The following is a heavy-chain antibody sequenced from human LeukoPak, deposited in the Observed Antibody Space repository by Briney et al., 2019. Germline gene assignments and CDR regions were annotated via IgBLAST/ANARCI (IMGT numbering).Heavy chain of an antibody. CDR3: ARDFTLGGHPGWELEGY. CDR2: ISSSSSTI. CDR1: GFTFSSYS. J-gene: IGHJ4*02. V-gene: IGHV3-48*01. D-gene: IGHD1-26*01. Sequence: KPGGSLRLSCAASGFTFSSYSMNWVRQAPGKGLEWVSYISSSSSTIYYADSVKGRFTISRDNAKNSLYLQMNSLRAEDTAVYYCARDFTLGGHPGWELEGYWGQGTLVTVSS.